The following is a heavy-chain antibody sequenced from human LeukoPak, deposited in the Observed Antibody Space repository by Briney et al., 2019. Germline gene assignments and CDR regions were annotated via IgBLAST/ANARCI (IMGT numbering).Heavy chain of an antibody. V-gene: IGHV1-8*01. CDR3: ARGGHFWSGSDY. J-gene: IGHJ4*02. Sequence: ASVKVSCKASGYTFTSYDINWVRQAPGQGLEWMGWMNPNSGNTGYAQKFQGRVTMTRNTSISTAYMELSSLRSEDTAVYYCARGGHFWSGSDYWGQGTLVTVSS. D-gene: IGHD3-3*02. CDR1: GYTFTSYD. CDR2: MNPNSGNT.